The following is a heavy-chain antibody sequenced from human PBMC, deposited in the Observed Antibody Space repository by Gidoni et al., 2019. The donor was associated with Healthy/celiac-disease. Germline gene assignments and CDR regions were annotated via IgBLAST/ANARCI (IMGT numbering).Heavy chain of an antibody. CDR2: INHSGST. V-gene: IGHV4-34*01. CDR1: GGSFSGYY. J-gene: IGHJ4*02. Sequence: QVQLQQWGAGLLKPSETLSLTCAVYGGSFSGYYWSWIRQPPGKGLEWIGEINHSGSTNYNPSLKSRVTISVDTSKNQFSLKLSSVTAADTAVYYCARRDYRGALDYWGQGTLVTVSS. CDR3: ARRDYRGALDY. D-gene: IGHD4-4*01.